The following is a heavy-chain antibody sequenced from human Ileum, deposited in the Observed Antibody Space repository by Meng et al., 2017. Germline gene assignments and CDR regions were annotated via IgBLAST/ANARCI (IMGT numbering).Heavy chain of an antibody. V-gene: IGHV4-34*01. J-gene: IGHJ4*02. CDR2: INHSGST. Sequence: QCGGSMLKPSESLSLPCPGYGGSFSCYYLRWLRPPPGKGLEWIGEINHSGSTNYNPSLKSRVTMSVDTSKNQFSLKLSSVTAADTSVYYCARGGHDSSGYYSFDYWGQGTLVTVSS. CDR3: ARGGHDSSGYYSFDY. D-gene: IGHD3-22*01. CDR1: GGSFSCYY.